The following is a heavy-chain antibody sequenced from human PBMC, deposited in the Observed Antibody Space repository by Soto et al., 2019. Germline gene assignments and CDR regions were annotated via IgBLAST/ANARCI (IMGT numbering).Heavy chain of an antibody. Sequence: QVPLVESGAEVKKPGASVKVSCKASGYTFTDYGISWVRQAPGQGLEWMGWISGYNGNTKYAQKFQGRVTMTTDTPPNTAYMELRSLRSDDTAVYYCARDREYYYDSSGNYYYHYGLDVWGQGTTVTVS. CDR3: ARDREYYYDSSGNYYYHYGLDV. CDR1: GYTFTDYG. CDR2: ISGYNGNT. V-gene: IGHV1-18*04. J-gene: IGHJ6*02. D-gene: IGHD3-22*01.